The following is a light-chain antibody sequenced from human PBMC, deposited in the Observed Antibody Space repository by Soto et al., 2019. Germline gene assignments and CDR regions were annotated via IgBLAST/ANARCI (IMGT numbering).Light chain of an antibody. CDR1: SSDFGSHNL. Sequence: QSALTQPASVSGSPGQSITISCTGTSSDFGSHNLVSWYQQYSGKAPKLMIYEASKRPSGVSDRFSGSKSGNTASLTISGLQAEDEADYYCISYTSGTSPYVFGTGTKLTVL. V-gene: IGLV2-14*02. CDR2: EAS. J-gene: IGLJ1*01. CDR3: ISYTSGTSPYV.